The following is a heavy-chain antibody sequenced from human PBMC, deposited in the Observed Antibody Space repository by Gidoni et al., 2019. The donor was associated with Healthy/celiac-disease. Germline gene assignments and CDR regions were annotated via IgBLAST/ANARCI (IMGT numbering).Heavy chain of an antibody. CDR1: GGSFSGYY. Sequence: QVQLQQWGAGLLKPSETLSLTCAVYGGSFSGYYWSWIRQPPGKGLEWIGEINHSGSTNYNPSLKSRVTISVDTSKNQFSLKLSSVTAADTAVYYCARGKLSRYCSGGSCYYHDYWGQGTLVTVSS. J-gene: IGHJ4*02. CDR3: ARGKLSRYCSGGSCYYHDY. V-gene: IGHV4-34*01. CDR2: INHSGST. D-gene: IGHD2-15*01.